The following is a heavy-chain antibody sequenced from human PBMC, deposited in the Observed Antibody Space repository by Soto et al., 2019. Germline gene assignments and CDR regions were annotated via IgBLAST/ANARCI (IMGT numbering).Heavy chain of an antibody. CDR2: ISPDGSDK. CDR3: ARARIDL. J-gene: IGHJ2*01. Sequence: EVQLVESGGGLVQPGGSLRLSCAASGFSFSSYWMTWVRQAPGKGLEWVANISPDGSDKYYVDSVKGRFTISRDHVKNSQYLQVNSLRVDDTALYYCARARIDLWGRGTLVTVSS. V-gene: IGHV3-7*01. CDR1: GFSFSSYW.